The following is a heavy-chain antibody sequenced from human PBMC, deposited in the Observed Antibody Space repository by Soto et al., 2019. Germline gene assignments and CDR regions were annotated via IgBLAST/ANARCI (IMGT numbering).Heavy chain of an antibody. V-gene: IGHV2-26*01. CDR1: GFSLSNARMG. D-gene: IGHD5-12*01. Sequence: QVTLKESGPVLVKPTETLTLTCTVSGFSLSNARMGVSWIRQPPGKALEWLAHIFSNDEKSYSTSLKSRLTISKDTSNSQVVLTMTNMDPVDTDTYYCARMKTSGYDNDYWGQGTLVTVSS. CDR2: IFSNDEK. CDR3: ARMKTSGYDNDY. J-gene: IGHJ4*02.